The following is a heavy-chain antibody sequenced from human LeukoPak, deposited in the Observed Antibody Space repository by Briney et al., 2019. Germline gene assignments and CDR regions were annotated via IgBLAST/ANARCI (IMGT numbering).Heavy chain of an antibody. CDR1: VGPFSVYY. CDR3: ARLPAYYGSGSYYNVLDYFDY. J-gene: IGHJ4*02. V-gene: IGHV4-34*01. Sequence: PSETLSLTYAVYVGPFSVYYWSWIRQPPGKGLEWIGEINHSGSTNYNPSLKSRVTISVDTSKNQFSLKLSSVTAADTAVYYCARLPAYYGSGSYYNVLDYFDYWGQGTLVTVSS. D-gene: IGHD3-10*01. CDR2: INHSGST.